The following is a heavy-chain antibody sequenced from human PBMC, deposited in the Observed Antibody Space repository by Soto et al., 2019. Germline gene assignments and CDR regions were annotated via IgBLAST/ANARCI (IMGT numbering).Heavy chain of an antibody. D-gene: IGHD3-16*02. V-gene: IGHV4-34*01. Sequence: SETLSLTCAVYGGSFSGYYRSWIRQPPGKGLEWNGEINHSGSTNYNPSLKSRVTISVDTSKNQFSLKLSSVTAADTAVYYCARPRGYDYVWGSYRPYYFDYWGQGTLVTVSS. CDR3: ARPRGYDYVWGSYRPYYFDY. CDR1: GGSFSGYY. CDR2: INHSGST. J-gene: IGHJ4*02.